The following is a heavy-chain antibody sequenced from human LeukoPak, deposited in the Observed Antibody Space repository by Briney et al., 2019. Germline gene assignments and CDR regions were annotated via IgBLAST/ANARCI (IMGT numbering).Heavy chain of an antibody. V-gene: IGHV4-59*11. CDR2: IYHNGTT. CDR1: GVAISSHF. CDR3: ARDVTLYGAYGGAYYYGMDV. D-gene: IGHD4-17*01. Sequence: PSETLSLTCTVSGVAISSHFWSWLRQPPGKGLEWIGYIYHNGTTKYNPSLKSRVTISIDTSKNQFSLKLRSVTVADTAMYYCARDVTLYGAYGGAYYYGMDVWGQGITVIVSS. J-gene: IGHJ6*02.